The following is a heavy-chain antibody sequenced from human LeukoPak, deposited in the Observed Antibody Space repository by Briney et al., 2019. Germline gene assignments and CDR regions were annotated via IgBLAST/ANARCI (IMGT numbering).Heavy chain of an antibody. CDR3: ARVYVGDYFDTSDYHFFDF. J-gene: IGHJ4*02. V-gene: IGHV3-21*06. CDR2: IRSESTFT. Sequence: GGSLRLSCAASGFTFTAFSMSWVRQAPGKALEWVSSIRSESTFTSYSDSVKGRFTISRDNAKNSLHLQMNSLRAEDTAVYFCARVYVGDYFDTSDYHFFDFWGQGTLVTVSS. CDR1: GFTFTAFS. D-gene: IGHD3-22*01.